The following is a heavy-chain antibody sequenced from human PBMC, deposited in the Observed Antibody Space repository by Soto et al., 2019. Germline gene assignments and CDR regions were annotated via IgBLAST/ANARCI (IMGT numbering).Heavy chain of an antibody. CDR3: AREKRVVAATGYYYYMDV. D-gene: IGHD2-15*01. V-gene: IGHV4-39*02. Sequence: PSETLSLTCTVSGGSISSDIYHWTWIRQSPGKGLEWIGYIYYSGSIFYNPSFKSRVTISVDTSKNQFSLKLSSVTAADTVVYYWAREKRVVAATGYYYYMDVWGKGTRVTVSS. CDR1: GGSISSDIYH. CDR2: IYYSGSI. J-gene: IGHJ6*03.